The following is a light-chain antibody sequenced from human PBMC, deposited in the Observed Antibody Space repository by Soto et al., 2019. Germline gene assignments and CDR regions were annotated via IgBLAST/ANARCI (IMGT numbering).Light chain of an antibody. Sequence: DIQLTQSPSSLSASVGDRVTITCRASQTISTYLTWLQQKPGNAPKVLIYDAYTLQSGVPSRFSGSGSGAEFTLTITGLQPEVFATYYCQQSCSPLLSFGVGTKVEIK. V-gene: IGKV1-39*01. CDR2: DAY. J-gene: IGKJ4*01. CDR3: QQSCSPLLS. CDR1: QTISTY.